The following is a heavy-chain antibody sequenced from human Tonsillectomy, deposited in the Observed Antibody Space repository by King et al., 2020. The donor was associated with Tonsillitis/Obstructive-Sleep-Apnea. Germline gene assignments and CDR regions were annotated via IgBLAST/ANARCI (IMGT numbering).Heavy chain of an antibody. CDR1: GGSISSSSYY. Sequence: LQLQESGPGLVKPSETLSLTCTVSGGSISSSSYYWGWIRQPPGKGLEWIGSIYYSGSTYYNPSLKSRVTISVDTSKNQFSLKLSSVTAADTAVYYCARRNYDILPGYSTYYFDYWGQGTLVTVSS. V-gene: IGHV4-39*01. CDR2: IYYSGST. J-gene: IGHJ4*02. CDR3: ARRNYDILPGYSTYYFDY. D-gene: IGHD3-9*01.